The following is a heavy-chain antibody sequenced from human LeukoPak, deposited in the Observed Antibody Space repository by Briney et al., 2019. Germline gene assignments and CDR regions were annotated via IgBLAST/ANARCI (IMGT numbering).Heavy chain of an antibody. D-gene: IGHD4/OR15-4a*01. CDR3: AKEDHYGDDGDAFDV. V-gene: IGHV3-48*03. J-gene: IGHJ3*01. CDR2: ISSASNTI. Sequence: GGSLRLSCAASGFSFSSYEMNWVRQAPGKGLEWVSYISSASNTIYYADSVKGRFSISRDNAKNSLYLQMNSLRAEDTAVYYCAKEDHYGDDGDAFDVWGRGTMVTVSS. CDR1: GFSFSSYE.